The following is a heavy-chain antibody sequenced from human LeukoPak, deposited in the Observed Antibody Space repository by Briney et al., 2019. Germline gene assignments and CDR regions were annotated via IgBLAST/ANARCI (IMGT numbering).Heavy chain of an antibody. CDR2: ISYDGSNK. D-gene: IGHD3-16*02. J-gene: IGHJ5*02. CDR1: GFTFSNYA. V-gene: IGHV3-30-3*01. CDR3: ARDPRGGVIANWFDP. Sequence: GGSLRLSCAASGFTFSNYAMHWVRQAPGKGLEWVAVISYDGSNKYYADSVKGRFTISRDNAKNSLYLQMNSLRAEDTAMYYCARDPRGGVIANWFDPWGQGTLVTVSS.